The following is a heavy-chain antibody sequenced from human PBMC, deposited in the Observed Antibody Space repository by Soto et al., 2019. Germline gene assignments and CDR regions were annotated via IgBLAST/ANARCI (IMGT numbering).Heavy chain of an antibody. Sequence: HPGGSLRLSCAASGFTFSSYGMHWVRQAPGKGLEWVAVISYDGSNKYYADSVKGRFTISRDNSKNTLYLQMNSLRAEDTAVYYCAKDPEIVDGEDYFDYWAQGTLVTVSS. V-gene: IGHV3-30*18. CDR1: GFTFSSYG. D-gene: IGHD1-26*01. CDR2: ISYDGSNK. CDR3: AKDPEIVDGEDYFDY. J-gene: IGHJ4*02.